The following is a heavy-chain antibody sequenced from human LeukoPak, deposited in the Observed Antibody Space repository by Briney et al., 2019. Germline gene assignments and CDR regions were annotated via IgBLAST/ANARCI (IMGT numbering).Heavy chain of an antibody. J-gene: IGHJ6*04. CDR1: GYTFVTYT. V-gene: IGHV1-18*01. CDR2: ISPYNNAT. Sequence: GSVKVSCKTSGYTFVTYTMSWVRQAPGQGLEWLGWISPYNNATKYSQRLQGRVTVTADTSTSTGYLDLRSLTSDDTAVYYCARDSPHGMDVWGKGTTVIVSS. CDR3: ARDSPHGMDV.